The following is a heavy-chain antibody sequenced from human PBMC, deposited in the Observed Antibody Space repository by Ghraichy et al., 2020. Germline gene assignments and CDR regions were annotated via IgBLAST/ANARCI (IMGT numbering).Heavy chain of an antibody. V-gene: IGHV4-34*01. CDR1: GGSFSDYY. J-gene: IGHJ2*01. CDR3: ARVLVPPGSRYFDL. D-gene: IGHD2-2*01. Sequence: GSLSPTCAVYGGSFSDYYWSWIRQPPGKGLEWIGEIDHSGSTNYNPSLKSRVTISVDTSKNQFSLNLGSLTAADTAVYYCARVLVPPGSRYFDLWGLGTLVTVSS. CDR2: IDHSGST.